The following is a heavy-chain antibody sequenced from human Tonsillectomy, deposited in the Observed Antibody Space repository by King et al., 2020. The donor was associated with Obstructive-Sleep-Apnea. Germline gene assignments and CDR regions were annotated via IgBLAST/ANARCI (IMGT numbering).Heavy chain of an antibody. CDR2: ISYDGSNK. CDR3: ATSPPLRMYGYFDY. J-gene: IGHJ4*02. D-gene: IGHD3-10*02. Sequence: VQLVESGGGVVQPGRSLRLSCAASGFTFSSYAMHWVRQAPGKGLEWVAVISYDGSNKYYADSGKGRFTLSRDNSKNTLYLQMNSLRAEDTAVYYCATSPPLRMYGYFDYWGQGTLVTVSS. V-gene: IGHV3-30*04. CDR1: GFTFSSYA.